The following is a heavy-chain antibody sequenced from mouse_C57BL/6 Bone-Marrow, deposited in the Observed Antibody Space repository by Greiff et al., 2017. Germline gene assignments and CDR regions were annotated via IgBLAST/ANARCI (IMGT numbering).Heavy chain of an antibody. CDR1: GYTFTSYW. CDR3: AGSKIYYYGSSYFDY. V-gene: IGHV1-61*01. Sequence: QVQLKQPGAELVRPGSSVKLSCKASGYTFTSYWMDWVKQRPGQGLEWIGNIYPSDSETHYNQKFKDKATLTVDKSSITAYMQLSSLTSEDSAVYYCAGSKIYYYGSSYFDYWGQGTTRTVSS. D-gene: IGHD1-1*01. CDR2: IYPSDSET. J-gene: IGHJ2*01.